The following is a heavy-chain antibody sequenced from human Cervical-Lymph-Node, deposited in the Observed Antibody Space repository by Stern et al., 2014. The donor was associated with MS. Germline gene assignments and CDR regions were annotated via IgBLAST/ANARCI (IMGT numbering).Heavy chain of an antibody. D-gene: IGHD2-2*01. V-gene: IGHV4-4*02. Sequence: QLQLQESGPGLVKPSGTLSLTCAVSGGSISRSNWGSWVRQPPGKGLEWIGEIYHSGGTNSNPSPKSRVTISVDKSKNQFSLKLSSGTAADTAVYYCARVVVPAATEDWFDPWGQGTLVTVSS. CDR3: ARVVVPAATEDWFDP. J-gene: IGHJ5*02. CDR1: GGSISRSNW. CDR2: IYHSGGT.